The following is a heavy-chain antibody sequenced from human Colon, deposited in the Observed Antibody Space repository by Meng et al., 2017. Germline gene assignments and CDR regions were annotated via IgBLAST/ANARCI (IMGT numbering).Heavy chain of an antibody. CDR3: ARGAITRTATALGW. CDR2: INAADGST. Sequence: QVQVARSGAEVKKPGVSVKLSCKTSGFTFTGYTLHWVRQAPGQSLEWMGWINAADGSTKYSQKFLDRVTITGDTSASTVYMELSSLTSEDTAVYYCARGAITRTATALGWWGQGTLVTVSS. CDR1: GFTFTGYT. V-gene: IGHV1-3*01. D-gene: IGHD6-19*01. J-gene: IGHJ4*02.